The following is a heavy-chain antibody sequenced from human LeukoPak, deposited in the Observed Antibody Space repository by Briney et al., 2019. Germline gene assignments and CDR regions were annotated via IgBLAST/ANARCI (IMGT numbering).Heavy chain of an antibody. J-gene: IGHJ6*03. D-gene: IGHD3/OR15-3a*01. CDR2: IYYSGST. CDR1: GGSISSSSYY. CDR3: ARHVLDPYYYYYMDV. Sequence: PSETLSLTCTVSGGSISSSSYYWGWIRQPPGKGLEWIGSIYYSGSTYYNPSLKSRVTISVDTSKNQFSLKLSSVTAADTAVYYCARHVLDPYYYYYMDVWGKGTTVTISS. V-gene: IGHV4-39*07.